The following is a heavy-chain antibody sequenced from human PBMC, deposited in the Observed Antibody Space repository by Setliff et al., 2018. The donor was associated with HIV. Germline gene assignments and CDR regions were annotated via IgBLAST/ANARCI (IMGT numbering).Heavy chain of an antibody. CDR2: IYYSGST. V-gene: IGHV4-31*03. CDR3: ATQGLTVPIPGGYFQH. CDR1: GGSISSGGYY. J-gene: IGHJ1*01. D-gene: IGHD2-21*02. Sequence: SETLSLTCTVSGGSISSGGYYWSWIRQHPGKGLEWIGYIYYSGSTYYNPSLKSRVTISVDTSKNQFSLKLSSVTAADTAVYYCATQGLTVPIPGGYFQHWGPGILVTVSS.